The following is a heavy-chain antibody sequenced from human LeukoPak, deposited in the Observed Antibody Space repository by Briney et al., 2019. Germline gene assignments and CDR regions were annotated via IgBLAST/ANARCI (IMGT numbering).Heavy chain of an antibody. CDR3: MRTRYYYDTRGYFGFDF. D-gene: IGHD3-22*01. Sequence: ASVKVSCKASGYTFTGYYMHWVRQAPGQGLEWMGWINPNSGGTNYAQKFQGRVTMTRDTSISTAYMELSRLRSDDTAVYYCMRTRYYYDTRGYFGFDFWGQGTRVTVSS. J-gene: IGHJ4*02. V-gene: IGHV1-2*02. CDR1: GYTFTGYY. CDR2: INPNSGGT.